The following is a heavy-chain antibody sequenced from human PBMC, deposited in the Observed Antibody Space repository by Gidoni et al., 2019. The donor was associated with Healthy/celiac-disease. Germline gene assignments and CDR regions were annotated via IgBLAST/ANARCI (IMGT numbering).Heavy chain of an antibody. J-gene: IGHJ4*02. Sequence: QVQLVQSGAEVKKPGASVKVSCKASGYTFTSYYMHWVRQAPGQGLEWMGIINPSGGSTSYAQKFQGRVTMTRDTSTSTVYMGLSSLRSEDTAVYYCARVGRNYYGSGSYFDYWGQGTLVTVSS. CDR1: GYTFTSYY. CDR2: INPSGGST. V-gene: IGHV1-46*01. D-gene: IGHD3-10*01. CDR3: ARVGRNYYGSGSYFDY.